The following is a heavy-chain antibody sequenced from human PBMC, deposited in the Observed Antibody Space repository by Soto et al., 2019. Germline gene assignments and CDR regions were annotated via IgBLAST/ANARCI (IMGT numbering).Heavy chain of an antibody. CDR1: GSSIIGIAHHF. Sequence: SVTRRLRSTVSGSSIIGIAHHFSSWFRIPPWKGLEWIGYISDIAYTSYNPSLKGRVSISVDTSKNQFSLTLTSVTAADTAVYYCARQGFGVLHGLVDVWGQGTTVTVFS. D-gene: IGHD3-10*01. CDR2: ISDIAYT. V-gene: IGHV4-61*01. CDR3: ARQGFGVLHGLVDV. J-gene: IGHJ6*02.